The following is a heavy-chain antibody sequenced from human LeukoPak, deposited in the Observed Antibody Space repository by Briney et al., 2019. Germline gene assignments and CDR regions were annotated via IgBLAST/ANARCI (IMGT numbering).Heavy chain of an antibody. J-gene: IGHJ4*02. V-gene: IGHV4-34*01. CDR1: GGSFSGYY. Sequence: PSETLSLTCAVYGGSFSGYYWSWIRQPPGKGLEWIGEINHSGSTNYNPSLKSRVTISVDTSKNQFSLQLSSVTAADTAVYYCARGGVQWELLTFWDYWGQGTLVTVSS. D-gene: IGHD1-26*01. CDR3: ARGGVQWELLTFWDY. CDR2: INHSGST.